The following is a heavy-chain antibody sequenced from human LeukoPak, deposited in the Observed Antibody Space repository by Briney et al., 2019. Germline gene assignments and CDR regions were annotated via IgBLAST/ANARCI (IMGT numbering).Heavy chain of an antibody. Sequence: SETLSLTCTVSGGSISSYYWSWIRQPPGKGLEWIGYIYYSGSTNYNPSLKSRVTISVDTSKNQFSLKLSSVTAADTAVYYCARVPRGGDKFDPWGQGTLVTVPS. V-gene: IGHV4-59*01. D-gene: IGHD4-23*01. J-gene: IGHJ5*02. CDR1: GGSISSYY. CDR2: IYYSGST. CDR3: ARVPRGGDKFDP.